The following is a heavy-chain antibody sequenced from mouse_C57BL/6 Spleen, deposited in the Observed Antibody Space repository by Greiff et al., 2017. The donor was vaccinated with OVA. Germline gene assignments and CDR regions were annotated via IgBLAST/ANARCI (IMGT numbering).Heavy chain of an antibody. J-gene: IGHJ2*01. V-gene: IGHV1-50*01. D-gene: IGHD4-1*01. CDR2: IDPSDSYT. CDR1: GYTFTSYW. CDR3: ARRTGDAFDY. Sequence: QVQLQQPGAELVKPGASVKLSCKASGYTFTSYWMQWVKQRPGQGLEWIGEIDPSDSYTNYNQKFKGKATLTVDTSSSTAYMQLSSLTSEDSAVYYCARRTGDAFDYWGQGTTLTVSS.